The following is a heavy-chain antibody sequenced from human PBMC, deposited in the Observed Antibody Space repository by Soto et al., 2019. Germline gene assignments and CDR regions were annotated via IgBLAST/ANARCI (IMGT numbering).Heavy chain of an antibody. CDR3: ARGAEMSTLTKWFDP. Sequence: PGGSLRLSCAASGFTFSSYEMNWVRQAPGKGLEWLAYISRDGNAIFYADSVNGRFTISRDNAKNSLFLQMDDLRAEDTGMFFCARGAEMSTLTKWFDPWGQGILVTVSS. J-gene: IGHJ5*02. V-gene: IGHV3-48*03. CDR2: ISRDGNAI. D-gene: IGHD1-1*01. CDR1: GFTFSSYE.